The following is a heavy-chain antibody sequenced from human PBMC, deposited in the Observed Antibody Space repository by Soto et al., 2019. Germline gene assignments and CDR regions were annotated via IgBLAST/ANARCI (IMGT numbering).Heavy chain of an antibody. CDR3: ASTEYGDYDY. V-gene: IGHV4-30-2*01. D-gene: IGHD4-17*01. Sequence: SETLSLTCAVSGGSISSGGYSWSWIRQPPGKGLEWIGYIYHSGSTYYNPSLKSRVTISVDRSKNQFSLKLSSVTAADTAVYYCASTEYGDYDYWGQGTLVTVSS. CDR2: IYHSGST. J-gene: IGHJ4*02. CDR1: GGSISSGGYS.